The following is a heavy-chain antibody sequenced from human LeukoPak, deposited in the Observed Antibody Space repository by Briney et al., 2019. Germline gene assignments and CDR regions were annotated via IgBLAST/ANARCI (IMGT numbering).Heavy chain of an antibody. Sequence: PSETLSLTCTVSGYSISSGYYWGWIRQPPGKGLEWIGSIYHSGSTYYNPSLKSRVTISVDTSKNQFSLKLSSVTAAGTAVYYCARDGITIFGVSWFDPWGQGTLVTVSS. CDR1: GYSISSGYY. V-gene: IGHV4-38-2*02. CDR3: ARDGITIFGVSWFDP. J-gene: IGHJ5*02. D-gene: IGHD3-3*01. CDR2: IYHSGST.